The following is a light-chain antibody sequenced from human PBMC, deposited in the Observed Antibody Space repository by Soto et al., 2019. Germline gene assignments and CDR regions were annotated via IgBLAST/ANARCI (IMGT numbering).Light chain of an antibody. CDR1: SSNIGSNT. Sequence: QSALTQPPSASGTPGQRVTISCSGSSSNIGSNTVNWYQQLPGTAPKLLIYSNNQRPSGVPDRLSGSKSGTSASLAISGLQSEDEADYYCAAWDDSLNGYNYVFGTGTKVT. J-gene: IGLJ1*01. CDR3: AAWDDSLNGYNYV. V-gene: IGLV1-44*01. CDR2: SNN.